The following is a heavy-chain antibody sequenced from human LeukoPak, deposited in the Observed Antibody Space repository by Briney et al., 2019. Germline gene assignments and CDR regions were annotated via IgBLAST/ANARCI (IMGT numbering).Heavy chain of an antibody. D-gene: IGHD3-10*01. J-gene: IGHJ4*02. V-gene: IGHV1-69*05. CDR3: AKSPVPRWFGELSAPDY. CDR2: IIPIFGTA. Sequence: GASVKVSCKASGGTFSSYAISWVRQAPGQGLEWMGRIIPIFGTANYAQKFQGRVTITTDESTSTAYMELSSLRSEDTAVYYCAKSPVPRWFGELSAPDYWGQGTLVTVSS. CDR1: GGTFSSYA.